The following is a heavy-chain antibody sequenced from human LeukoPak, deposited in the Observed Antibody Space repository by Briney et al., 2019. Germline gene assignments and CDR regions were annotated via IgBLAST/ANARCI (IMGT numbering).Heavy chain of an antibody. J-gene: IGHJ4*02. CDR2: IYSGGST. Sequence: GGSLRLSCAASGFTFSSYSMNWVRQAPGKGLEWVSIIYSGGSTYYADSVKGRFTISRDNSKNTLYLQMNSLRAEDTAVYYCAAGWRYYYDSSNYPYYFDYWGQGTLVTVSS. V-gene: IGHV3-53*01. CDR3: AAGWRYYYDSSNYPYYFDY. D-gene: IGHD3-22*01. CDR1: GFTFSSYS.